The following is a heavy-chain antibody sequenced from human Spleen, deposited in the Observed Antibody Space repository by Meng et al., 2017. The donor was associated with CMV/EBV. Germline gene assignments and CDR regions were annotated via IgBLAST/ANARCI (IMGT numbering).Heavy chain of an antibody. CDR2: IYSGGST. J-gene: IGHJ6*02. D-gene: IGHD3-22*01. CDR3: ARGDSGLVYYYGMDV. CDR1: GFTFSSYS. Sequence: GESLKISCAASGFTFSSYSMNWVRQAPGKGLEWVSVIYSGGSTYYADSVKGRFTISRDNSKNTLYLQMNSLRAEDTAVYYCARGDSGLVYYYGMDVWGQGTTVTVSS. V-gene: IGHV3-66*02.